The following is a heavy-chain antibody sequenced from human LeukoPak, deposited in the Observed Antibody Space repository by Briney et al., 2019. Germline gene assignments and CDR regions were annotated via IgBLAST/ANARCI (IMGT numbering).Heavy chain of an antibody. J-gene: IGHJ4*02. CDR2: ISWNSGNI. CDR3: AKLRGYSYGYFDY. D-gene: IGHD5-18*01. Sequence: QPGGSLRLSCAASGFTFYDSAMHWVRQAPGKGLEWVSGISWNSGNIEYADSVKGRFTISRDNAKKSLYLQMNSLRAEDTALYYCAKLRGYSYGYFDYWGQGTLVTVSS. CDR1: GFTFYDSA. V-gene: IGHV3-9*01.